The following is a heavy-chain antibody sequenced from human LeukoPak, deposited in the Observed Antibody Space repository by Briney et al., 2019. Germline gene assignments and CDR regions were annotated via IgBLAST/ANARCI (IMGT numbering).Heavy chain of an antibody. CDR2: IYHSGST. Sequence: PSQTLSLTCAVSGGSISSGGYSWSWIRQPPGKGLEWIGYIYHSGSTYYNPSLKSRVTISVDTSKNQFSLKLSSVTAADTAVYYCARGGDYYGSGSYSGGVPFDYWGQGTLVTVSS. CDR1: GGSISSGGYS. CDR3: ARGGDYYGSGSYSGGVPFDY. J-gene: IGHJ4*02. V-gene: IGHV4-30-2*05. D-gene: IGHD3-10*01.